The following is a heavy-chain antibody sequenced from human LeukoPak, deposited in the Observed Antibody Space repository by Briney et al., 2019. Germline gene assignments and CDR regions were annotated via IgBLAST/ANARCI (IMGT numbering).Heavy chain of an antibody. CDR1: GGSISSGSYY. J-gene: IGHJ3*02. D-gene: IGHD6-6*01. CDR3: ARGDSSSSRAFDI. Sequence: PSETLSLTCTVSGGSISSGSYYWSWIRQPAGKGLEWIGRIYTSGSTNYNPSLKSRVTISVDTSKNQFSLKLSSVTAADTAVYYCARGDSSSSRAFDIWGQGTMVTVSS. CDR2: IYTSGST. V-gene: IGHV4-61*02.